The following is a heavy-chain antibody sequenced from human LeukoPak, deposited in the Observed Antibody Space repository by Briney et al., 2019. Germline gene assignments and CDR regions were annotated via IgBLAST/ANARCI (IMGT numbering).Heavy chain of an antibody. CDR2: IRGSGDNT. Sequence: GGSLRLSCAASGFTFSSHAMSWVRQAPGKGLEWVSGIRGSGDNTNYADSVKGRFTISRDNSKNTLYLQMNSLRAEDTAVYYCAKVLRFSIYYGMDVWGQGTTVTVSS. D-gene: IGHD3-3*01. J-gene: IGHJ6*02. V-gene: IGHV3-23*01. CDR3: AKVLRFSIYYGMDV. CDR1: GFTFSSHA.